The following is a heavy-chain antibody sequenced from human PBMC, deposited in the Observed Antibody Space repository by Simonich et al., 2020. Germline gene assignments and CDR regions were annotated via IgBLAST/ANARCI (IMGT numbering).Heavy chain of an antibody. CDR2: ISGSGGST. Sequence: GGGLVQPGGSLRLSCAASRFTVSSYAMSWVRQAPGKGLEWVSAISGSGGSTYYADSVKGRFTISRDNSKNTLYLQMNSLRAEDTAVYYCAKDLGERITMIVVVIDAFDIWGQGTMVTVSS. D-gene: IGHD3-22*01. CDR1: RFTVSSYA. CDR3: AKDLGERITMIVVVIDAFDI. J-gene: IGHJ3*02. V-gene: IGHV3-23*01.